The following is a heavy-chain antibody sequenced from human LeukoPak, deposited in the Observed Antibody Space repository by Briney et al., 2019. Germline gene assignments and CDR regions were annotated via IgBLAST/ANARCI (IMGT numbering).Heavy chain of an antibody. V-gene: IGHV3-9*01. J-gene: IGHJ3*02. CDR1: GFTFDDYA. D-gene: IGHD6-13*01. CDR3: AKDITPQQLVLGSAFDI. Sequence: PGRSLRLSCAASGFTFDDYAMHWVRQAPGKGLEWVSGISWNSGSIGYADSVKGRFTISRDNAKNSLYLQMNSLRAEDTALYYCAKDITPQQLVLGSAFDIWGQGTMVTVSS. CDR2: ISWNSGSI.